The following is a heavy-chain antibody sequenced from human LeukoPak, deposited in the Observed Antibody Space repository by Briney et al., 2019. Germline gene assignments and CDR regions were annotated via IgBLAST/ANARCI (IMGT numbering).Heavy chain of an antibody. V-gene: IGHV4-4*07. J-gene: IGHJ3*02. D-gene: IGHD5-12*01. Sequence: PSETLSLTCTVSGGSISSYYWSWIRQPAGKGLEWIGRIYTSGSTNYNPSLKSRVTMSVDTSKNQFSLKLSSVTAADTAVYYCARQDVATSHDAFDIWGQGTMVTVSS. CDR3: ARQDVATSHDAFDI. CDR1: GGSISSYY. CDR2: IYTSGST.